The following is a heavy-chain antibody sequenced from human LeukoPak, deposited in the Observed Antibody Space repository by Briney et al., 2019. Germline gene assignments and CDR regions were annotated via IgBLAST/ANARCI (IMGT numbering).Heavy chain of an antibody. D-gene: IGHD4-17*01. CDR2: IYYSGST. CDR1: GGSISSYY. Sequence: SETLSLTCTVSGGSISSYYWSWIRHPPGKGLEWIGYIYYSGSTNYNPSLKSRVTISVDTSKNQFSLKLSSVTAADTAVYYCARGAFYGDYDYWGQGTLVTVSS. CDR3: ARGAFYGDYDY. V-gene: IGHV4-59*01. J-gene: IGHJ4*02.